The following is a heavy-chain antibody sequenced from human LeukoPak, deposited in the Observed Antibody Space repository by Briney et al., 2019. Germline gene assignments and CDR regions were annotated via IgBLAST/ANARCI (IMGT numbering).Heavy chain of an antibody. D-gene: IGHD3-22*01. CDR1: GFTFSSYA. Sequence: GGSLRLSCAASGFTFSSYAMSWVRQAPGKGLEWVSDISGSGGSTYYADSVKGRFTISRDNSKNTLYLQMNSLRAEDTAVYYCAKGSNYYDSSGLDIWGQGTMVTVSS. J-gene: IGHJ3*02. CDR2: ISGSGGST. V-gene: IGHV3-23*01. CDR3: AKGSNYYDSSGLDI.